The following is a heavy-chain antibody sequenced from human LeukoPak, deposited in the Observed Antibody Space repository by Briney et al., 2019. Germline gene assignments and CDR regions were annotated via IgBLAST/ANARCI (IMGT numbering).Heavy chain of an antibody. Sequence: PETLSLACTVSGGSISSYYWSWIRQPPGKGLEWIGYIYYSGSTNYNPALKSRVTISVDTSKNQFSLKLSSVTAADTAVYYCARVGYSYANTVFDYWGQGTLVTVSS. CDR1: GGSISSYY. CDR2: IYYSGST. J-gene: IGHJ4*02. CDR3: ARVGYSYANTVFDY. V-gene: IGHV4-59*01. D-gene: IGHD5-18*01.